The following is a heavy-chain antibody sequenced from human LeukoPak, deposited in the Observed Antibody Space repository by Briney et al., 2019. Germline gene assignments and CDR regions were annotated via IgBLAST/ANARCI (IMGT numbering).Heavy chain of an antibody. CDR3: VREHNIVIPTARTYYYYYMDV. CDR2: VMDSGRT. Sequence: SETLSLTCAVYGGTFSDYYWSWISQSPGKGLEWIGEVMDSGRTNYNPSLKSRVTISIDTSKNQFSLRLSSMTAADTAVYYCVREHNIVIPTARTYYYYYMDVWGKGTTVTVSS. CDR1: GGTFSDYY. J-gene: IGHJ6*03. D-gene: IGHD5-12*01. V-gene: IGHV4-34*12.